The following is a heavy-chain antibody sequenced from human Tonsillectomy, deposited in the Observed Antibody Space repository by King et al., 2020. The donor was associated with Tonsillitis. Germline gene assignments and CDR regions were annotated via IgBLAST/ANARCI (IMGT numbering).Heavy chain of an antibody. Sequence: VKLVESGGGVVQPGGSLRLSCAASGFSFSNYGMHWVRQAPGKGLEWVAFIRYDGSNENYEDSVKGRFTISRDNSKNTLYLQMKSLSPEDTAMYYCAKGQLSSDYWGQGPLFTVSS. CDR3: AKGQLSSDY. CDR2: IRYDGSNE. D-gene: IGHD5-18*01. CDR1: GFSFSNYG. V-gene: IGHV3-30*02. J-gene: IGHJ4*02.